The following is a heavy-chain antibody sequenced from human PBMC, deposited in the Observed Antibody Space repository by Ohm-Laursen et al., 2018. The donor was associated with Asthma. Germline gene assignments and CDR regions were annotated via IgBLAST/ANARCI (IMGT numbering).Heavy chain of an antibody. J-gene: IGHJ4*02. CDR2: IFPGGRHT. Sequence: SLRLSCAASGFTFSDYFMHWVRQRPGGGLDWISHIFPGGRHTNYADSVKGRFTISRDDAKNTLYLQMNSLRADDSAVYYCARGNLEGLQWGQGTLVTVSS. V-gene: IGHV3-74*01. CDR3: ARGNLEGLQ. CDR1: GFTFSDYF. D-gene: IGHD5-24*01.